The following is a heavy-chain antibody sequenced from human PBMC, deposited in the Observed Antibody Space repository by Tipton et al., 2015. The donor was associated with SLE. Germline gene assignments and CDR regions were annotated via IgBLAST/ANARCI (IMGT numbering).Heavy chain of an antibody. J-gene: IGHJ6*03. CDR3: AKDKNASSCYYYYIDV. Sequence: TLSLTCSVSGGFIIGFYWIWIRQPPGRELEWIGYISESGLTKYNPSLKSRVTMSVDTSKNQFSLKLSSVTAAHTAVYYCAKDKNASSCYYYYIDVWDKGTTVTVSS. V-gene: IGHV4-59*01. CDR2: ISESGLT. D-gene: IGHD2-2*01. CDR1: GGFIIGFY.